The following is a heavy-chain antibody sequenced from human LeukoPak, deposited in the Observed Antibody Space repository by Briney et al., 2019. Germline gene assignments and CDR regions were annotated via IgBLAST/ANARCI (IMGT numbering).Heavy chain of an antibody. V-gene: IGHV3-7*03. CDR1: GFTFSSYS. Sequence: GGSLRLSCAASGFTFSSYSMSWARQAPGKGLEWVASINHNGNVNYYVDSVKGRFTISRDNAKNSLYLQMSNLRAEDTAVYFCARGGGLDVWGQGATVTVSS. D-gene: IGHD3-16*01. CDR2: INHNGNVN. J-gene: IGHJ6*02. CDR3: ARGGGLDV.